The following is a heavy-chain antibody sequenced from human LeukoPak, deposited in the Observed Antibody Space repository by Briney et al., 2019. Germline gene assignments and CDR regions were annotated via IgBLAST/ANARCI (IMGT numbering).Heavy chain of an antibody. J-gene: IGHJ4*02. Sequence: SQTLSLTCAISGDSVSSKSAAWNWIRQSPSRGLEWLGRTYYRSKWYSDYAVSVKSRITINPDTSKNQFSLQLSSVTPDDTAVYYCARDPREVGDFDYWGQGTLVTVSS. D-gene: IGHD4-17*01. CDR1: GDSVSSKSAA. CDR3: ARDPREVGDFDY. CDR2: TYYRSKWYS. V-gene: IGHV6-1*01.